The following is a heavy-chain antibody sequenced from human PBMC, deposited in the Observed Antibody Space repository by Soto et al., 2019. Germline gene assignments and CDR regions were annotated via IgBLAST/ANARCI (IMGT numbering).Heavy chain of an antibody. CDR3: ATLGYCSGGSCCREYYFDY. V-gene: IGHV1-18*01. CDR2: ISAYNGNT. Sequence: QVQLVQSGAEVKKPGASVKVSCKASGYTFTSYGISWVRQAPGQGLEWMGWISAYNGNTNYAQKLQGRVTMTTDTSTSTAYMELRSLRSDDTAVYYCATLGYCSGGSCCREYYFDYWGQGTLVTVSS. CDR1: GYTFTSYG. J-gene: IGHJ4*02. D-gene: IGHD2-15*01.